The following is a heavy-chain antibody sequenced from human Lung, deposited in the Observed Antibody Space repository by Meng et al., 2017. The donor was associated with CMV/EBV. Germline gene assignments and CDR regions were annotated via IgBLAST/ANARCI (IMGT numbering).Heavy chain of an antibody. V-gene: IGHV3-11*01. CDR3: ARDCSSLSCGGNYFDY. D-gene: IGHD2-2*01. J-gene: IGHJ4*01. CDR1: GFTFSDFY. Sequence: GGSXRLXCAASGFTFSDFYMTWIRQAPGKGLEWVSYISKRGDTIYYADSLKGRFTISRDNAENSLYLHMNSLRAEDTAVYYCARDCSSLSCGGNYFDYWGQGXLVTVSS. CDR2: ISKRGDTI.